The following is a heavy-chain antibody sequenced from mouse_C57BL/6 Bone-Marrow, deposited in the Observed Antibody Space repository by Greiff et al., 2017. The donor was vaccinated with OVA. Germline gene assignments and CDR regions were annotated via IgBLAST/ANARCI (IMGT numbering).Heavy chain of an antibody. V-gene: IGHV1-72*01. CDR2: IDPNSGGT. J-gene: IGHJ3*01. CDR3: ATGGYDYDGAFAY. CDR1: GYTFTSYW. D-gene: IGHD2-4*01. Sequence: QVQLKQPGAELVKPGASVKLSCKASGYTFTSYWMHWVKQRPGRGLEWIGRIDPNSGGTKYNEKFKSKATLTVDKPSSTAYMQLSSLTSEDSAVYYCATGGYDYDGAFAYWGQGTLVTVSA.